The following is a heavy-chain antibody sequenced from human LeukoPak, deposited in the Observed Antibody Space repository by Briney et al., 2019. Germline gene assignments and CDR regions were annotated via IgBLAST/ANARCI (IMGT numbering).Heavy chain of an antibody. CDR3: ARPSSGWTSRLGL. CDR2: IYPGDSDA. J-gene: IGHJ4*02. D-gene: IGHD6-19*01. V-gene: IGHV5-51*01. Sequence: GESLKISCNGSGYTFTDLNIGWGRQMPGKGLGGMGIIYPGDSDARYSPSFQGQVTISADKSTSTTYLQWRSLKASDTAMYYCARPSSGWTSRLGLWGQGTLVTVSS. CDR1: GYTFTDLN.